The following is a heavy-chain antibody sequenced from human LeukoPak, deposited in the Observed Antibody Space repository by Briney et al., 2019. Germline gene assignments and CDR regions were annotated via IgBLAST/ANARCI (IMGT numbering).Heavy chain of an antibody. V-gene: IGHV4-30-2*01. Sequence: ESSETLSLTCTVSGGSISSGGYYWSWIRQPPGKGLEWIGYIYHSGSTYYNPSLKSRVTISVDRSKNQFSLKLSSVTAADTAVYYCASEYCTNGVCYFDYWGQGTLVTVSS. CDR1: GGSISSGGYY. CDR3: ASEYCTNGVCYFDY. J-gene: IGHJ4*02. CDR2: IYHSGST. D-gene: IGHD2-8*01.